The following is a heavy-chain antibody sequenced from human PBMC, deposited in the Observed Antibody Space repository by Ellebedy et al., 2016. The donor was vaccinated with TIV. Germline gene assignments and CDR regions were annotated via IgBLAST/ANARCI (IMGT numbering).Heavy chain of an antibody. CDR2: INDIGSHI. D-gene: IGHD3-9*01. CDR3: ARDPRPYLRYGHYDF. Sequence: GESLKISCAASGFTFSSYAMNWVRQAPGKGLEWVSSINDIGSHIDYADSLRGRFTISKDNAKNSLFLQMDNLRADDTAVYYCARDPRPYLRYGHYDFWGQGTLVTVSS. CDR1: GFTFSSYA. V-gene: IGHV3-21*01. J-gene: IGHJ4*02.